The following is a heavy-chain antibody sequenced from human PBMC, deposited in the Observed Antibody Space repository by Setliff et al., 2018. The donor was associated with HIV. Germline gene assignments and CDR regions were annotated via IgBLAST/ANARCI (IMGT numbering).Heavy chain of an antibody. Sequence: SETLSLPCTVSGGSISNHYWSWIRQPPEKGLEWIGSIFYSGNTNYNPSLKSRVTISVDKSKNQFSLKLSSVTAADTAVYYCARDPGGLYCRGTSCQGGCFDPWGQGTLVTVSS. V-gene: IGHV4-59*11. CDR1: GGSISNHY. CDR3: ARDPGGLYCRGTSCQGGCFDP. J-gene: IGHJ5*02. D-gene: IGHD2-2*01. CDR2: IFYSGNT.